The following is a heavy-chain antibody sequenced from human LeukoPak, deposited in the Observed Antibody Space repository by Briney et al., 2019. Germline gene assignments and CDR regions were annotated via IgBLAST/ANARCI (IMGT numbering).Heavy chain of an antibody. V-gene: IGHV4-4*07. D-gene: IGHD2/OR15-2a*01. CDR3: ARDFYGDDGHHPFDY. J-gene: IGHJ4*02. Sequence: SETLSLTCSVSGGSISNYYWNWLRQPAGKGLEWIGRIYASGSTNYNPSLKSRVTISMDKSKNHFPLNLKSVTAADTAFYYCARDFYGDDGHHPFDYWGQGIQVTVSS. CDR1: GGSISNYY. CDR2: IYASGST.